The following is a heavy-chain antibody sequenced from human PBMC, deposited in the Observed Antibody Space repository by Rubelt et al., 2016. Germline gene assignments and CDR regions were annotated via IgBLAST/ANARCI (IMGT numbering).Heavy chain of an antibody. CDR3: ARGYSSSPDGVDI. CDR2: INHSGST. D-gene: IGHD6-6*01. J-gene: IGHJ3*02. V-gene: IGHV4-34*01. CDR1: GGSFSGYY. Sequence: QVQLQQWGAGLLKPSETLSLTCAVYGGSFSGYYWSWIHQPPGKGLEWIGEINHSGSTNYNPSLMSRVKISVDTSKNQFSLKRRSVTAADTAVNYCARGYSSSPDGVDIWGQGTMVTVSS.